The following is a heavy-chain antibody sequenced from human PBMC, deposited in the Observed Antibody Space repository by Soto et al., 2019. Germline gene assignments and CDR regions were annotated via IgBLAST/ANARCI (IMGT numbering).Heavy chain of an antibody. CDR3: ARHQGLRASVGSDAFDI. J-gene: IGHJ3*02. V-gene: IGHV1-2*04. D-gene: IGHD6-25*01. CDR1: GYTFTGYY. CDR2: INPNSGGT. Sequence: GASVKVSCKASGYTFTGYYMHWVRQAPGQGIDWMGWINPNSGGTNNAQKYQGWVTKTRDTSISTAYMELSRLRSDDTAVYYCARHQGLRASVGSDAFDIWGQGTMVTVSS.